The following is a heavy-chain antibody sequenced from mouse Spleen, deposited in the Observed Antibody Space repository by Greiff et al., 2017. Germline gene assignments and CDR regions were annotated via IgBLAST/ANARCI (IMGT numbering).Heavy chain of an antibody. CDR3: ARTPITTVVAHYFDY. V-gene: IGHV1-82*01. D-gene: IGHD1-1*01. CDR2: IYPGDGDT. J-gene: IGHJ2*01. CDR1: GYAFSSSW. Sequence: QVQLKESGPELVKPGASVKISCKASGYAFSSSWMNWVKQRPGKGLEWIGRIYPGDGDTNYNGKFKGKATLTADKSSSTAYMQLSSLTSEDSAVYFCARTPITTVVAHYFDYWGQGTTLTVSS.